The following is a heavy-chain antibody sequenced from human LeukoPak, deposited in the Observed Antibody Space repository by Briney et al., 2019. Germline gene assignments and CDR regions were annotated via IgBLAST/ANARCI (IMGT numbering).Heavy chain of an antibody. CDR2: IYPGDSDT. V-gene: IGHV5-51*01. D-gene: IGHD6-6*01. J-gene: IGHJ3*02. CDR1: GSRFTRYW. Sequence: GGPLKISWKGSGSRFTRYWIGGGRQRAGKGLGGVGIIYPGDSDTRYSPSFQGQVTISADKSISTAYLQWSSLKASDTAMYYCARPPEYSSSSHAFDIWGQGTMVTVSS. CDR3: ARPPEYSSSSHAFDI.